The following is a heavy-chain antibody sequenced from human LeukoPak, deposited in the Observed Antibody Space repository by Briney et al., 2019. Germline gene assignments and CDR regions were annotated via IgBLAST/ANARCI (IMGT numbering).Heavy chain of an antibody. D-gene: IGHD4-17*01. CDR1: GFTFRSYA. CDR3: TDLDYGDSYFGY. CDR2: VGGSGGDT. Sequence: GGSLRLSCAASGFTFRSYAMSWVRQAPGKGLEWVSAVGGSGGDTYYADSVQGRFTITRDNSKNTVYLQMNSLKTEDTAMYYCTDLDYGDSYFGYWGQGTLVTVSS. J-gene: IGHJ4*02. V-gene: IGHV3-23*01.